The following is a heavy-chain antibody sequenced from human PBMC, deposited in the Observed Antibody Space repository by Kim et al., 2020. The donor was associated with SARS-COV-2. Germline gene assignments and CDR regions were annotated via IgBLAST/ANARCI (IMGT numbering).Heavy chain of an antibody. Sequence: AESVKGRFTISRDNSRNTLSLQMNRLGAEDTAVYFCAKDREYGDYGYYFDYWGHGTLVTVSS. V-gene: IGHV3-30*02. D-gene: IGHD4-17*01. J-gene: IGHJ4*01. CDR3: AKDREYGDYGYYFDY.